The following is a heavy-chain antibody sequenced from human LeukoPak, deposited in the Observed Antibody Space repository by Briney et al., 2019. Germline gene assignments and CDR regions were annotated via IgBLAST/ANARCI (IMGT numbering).Heavy chain of an antibody. CDR2: LKEDVSAR. D-gene: IGHD2-2*01. V-gene: IGHV3-7*01. CDR1: GFSISSHW. Sequence: GGSLRLSCVASGFSISSHWMSWVRQAPGKGLEWVASLKEDVSARNLVDSVKGRFTISRDKAKNSLYLQMNSLRAEDTAVYYCASCSSTNCYWGQGTLVTVSS. J-gene: IGHJ4*02. CDR3: ASCSSTNCY.